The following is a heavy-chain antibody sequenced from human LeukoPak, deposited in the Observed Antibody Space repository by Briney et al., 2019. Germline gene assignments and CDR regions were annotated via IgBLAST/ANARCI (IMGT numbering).Heavy chain of an antibody. Sequence: TGGSLRLSCAASGFTFDDYGMSWVRQAPGKGLEWVSGINWNGGSTGYADSVKGRFTISRDNAKNSLYLQMNSLRAEDTALYYCARDPNDFGSGYYIHFDYWGQGTLVTVSS. CDR2: INWNGGST. CDR3: ARDPNDFGSGYYIHFDY. D-gene: IGHD3-3*01. J-gene: IGHJ4*02. V-gene: IGHV3-20*04. CDR1: GFTFDDYG.